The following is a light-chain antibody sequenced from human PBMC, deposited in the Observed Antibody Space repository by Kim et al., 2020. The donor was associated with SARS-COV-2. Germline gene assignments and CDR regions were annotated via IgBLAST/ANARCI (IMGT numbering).Light chain of an antibody. V-gene: IGLV3-19*01. CDR2: GKN. J-gene: IGLJ3*02. CDR1: SLRSYY. Sequence: LGQTVRIACQEDSLRSYYANWYQQRPRQAPVLVIYGKNNRPSEIPDRFTGSSSGNTASLTITGAQAGDETDYYCSSRDSSGNHRVFGGGTQLTVL. CDR3: SSRDSSGNHRV.